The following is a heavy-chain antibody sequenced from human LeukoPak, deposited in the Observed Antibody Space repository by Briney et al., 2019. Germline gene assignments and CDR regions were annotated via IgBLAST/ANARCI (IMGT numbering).Heavy chain of an antibody. D-gene: IGHD3-22*01. Sequence: PSETLSLTCAVYGGSFSGLYWNWIRQPPGKGLEWIGEINHSGSTNCNASLKSRVTISADTSKNQFSLKLSSVTAADTAVYYCGRRDSSGSFDYWGQGTLVTVSS. CDR3: GRRDSSGSFDY. J-gene: IGHJ4*02. V-gene: IGHV4-34*01. CDR2: INHSGST. CDR1: GGSFSGLY.